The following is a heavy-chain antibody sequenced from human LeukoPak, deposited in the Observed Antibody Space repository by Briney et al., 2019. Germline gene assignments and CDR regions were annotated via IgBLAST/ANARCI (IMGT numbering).Heavy chain of an antibody. Sequence: PSETLSLTCAVYGGSFSGYYWSWIRQPAGKGLEWIGRIYTSGSTNYNPSLKSRVTMSVDTSKNQFSLKLSSVTAADTAVYYCTRGSIAYYYMDVWGKGTTVTISS. D-gene: IGHD3-22*01. CDR3: TRGSIAYYYMDV. V-gene: IGHV4-59*10. CDR1: GGSFSGYY. CDR2: IYTSGST. J-gene: IGHJ6*03.